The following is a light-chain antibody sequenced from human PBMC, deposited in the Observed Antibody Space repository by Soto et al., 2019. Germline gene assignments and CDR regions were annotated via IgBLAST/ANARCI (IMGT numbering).Light chain of an antibody. J-gene: IGKJ2*01. Sequence: ESVVTQSPGTLSLSPGERATLSCRASQSVDSRYVACYQQKPGQAPRLIVYRASNSSTGIPYRFSGSGSGTDFTLTISRLEPEDFAVYYCQHYGTSFYTFGQGTKVELK. CDR1: QSVDSRY. V-gene: IGKV3-20*01. CDR2: RAS. CDR3: QHYGTSFYT.